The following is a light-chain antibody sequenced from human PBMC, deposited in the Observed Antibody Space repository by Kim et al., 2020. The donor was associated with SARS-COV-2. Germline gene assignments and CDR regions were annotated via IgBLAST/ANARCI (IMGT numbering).Light chain of an antibody. J-gene: IGLJ3*02. V-gene: IGLV4-69*01. CDR3: QTWGTGINWV. CDR2: LNSDGSH. Sequence: QPVLTQSPSASASLGASVKLTCTLSSGHSSYAIAWHQQQPEKGPRYLMKLNSDGSHGKGDGIPDRFSGSSSGAERYLTISSLQSEDEADYYCQTWGTGINWVFGGGTKLTVL. CDR1: SGHSSYA.